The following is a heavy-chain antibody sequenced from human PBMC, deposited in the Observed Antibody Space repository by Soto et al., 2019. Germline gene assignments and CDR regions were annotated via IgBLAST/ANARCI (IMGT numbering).Heavy chain of an antibody. CDR2: INHSGST. CDR3: ARGLCSGGSCYRPTVYYFDY. Sequence: QVQLQQWGAGLLKPSETLSLTCAVYGGSFSGYYWSWIRQPPGKGLEWIGEINHSGSTNYNPSLKSRVTISVDTSKNQFSLKLSSVTAADTAVYYCARGLCSGGSCYRPTVYYFDYWGQGTLVTVSS. V-gene: IGHV4-34*01. CDR1: GGSFSGYY. D-gene: IGHD2-15*01. J-gene: IGHJ4*02.